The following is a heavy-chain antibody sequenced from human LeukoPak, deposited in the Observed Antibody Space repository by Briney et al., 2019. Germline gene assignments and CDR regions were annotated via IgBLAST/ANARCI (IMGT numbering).Heavy chain of an antibody. CDR3: AXGPAYSSGWYGDYYYYXXV. Sequence: SVKVSCKASGGTFSSYAISWVRQAPGQGLEWMGGIIPIFGTANYAQKFQGRVTITADESTSTAYMELSSLRSEDTAVYYCAXGPAYSSGWYGDYYYYXXVWGXGTXVT. V-gene: IGHV1-69*13. CDR2: IIPIFGTA. J-gene: IGHJ6*03. CDR1: GGTFSSYA. D-gene: IGHD6-19*01.